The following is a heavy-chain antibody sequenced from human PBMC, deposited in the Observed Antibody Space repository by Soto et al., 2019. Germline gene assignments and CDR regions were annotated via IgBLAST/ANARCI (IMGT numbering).Heavy chain of an antibody. CDR2: IYYSGST. D-gene: IGHD5-12*01. J-gene: IGHJ4*02. Sequence: SETLSLTCTVSCGSISSGGYYWSWIRQHPGKGLEWIGYIYYSGSTYYNPSFKSRLTMAIDRARNQFSLKLSSVTAADMAVYYCARGGGYDSFDYWGQGVLVTVSS. CDR1: CGSISSGGYY. CDR3: ARGGGYDSFDY. V-gene: IGHV4-31*03.